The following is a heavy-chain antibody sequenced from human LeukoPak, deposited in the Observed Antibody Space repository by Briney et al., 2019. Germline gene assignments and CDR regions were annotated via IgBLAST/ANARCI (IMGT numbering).Heavy chain of an antibody. Sequence: SETLSLTCTVSGGSISSDYWSWIRQPAGKGLEWIGRIYTSGSTNYNPSLKSRVTMSVDTSKNQFSLKLSSVTAADTAVYYCARDASYPGDAFDIWGQGTMVTVSS. CDR1: GGSISSDY. CDR3: ARDASYPGDAFDI. J-gene: IGHJ3*02. V-gene: IGHV4-4*07. CDR2: IYTSGST. D-gene: IGHD1-26*01.